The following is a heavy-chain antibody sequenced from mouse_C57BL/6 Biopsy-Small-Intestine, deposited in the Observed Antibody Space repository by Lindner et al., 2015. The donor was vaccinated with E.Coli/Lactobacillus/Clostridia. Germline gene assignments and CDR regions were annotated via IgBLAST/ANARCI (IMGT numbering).Heavy chain of an antibody. CDR1: GISITTGNYR. CDR2: IYYSGTI. CDR3: ARDSIYDYDRAMDY. V-gene: IGHV3-5*01. D-gene: IGHD2-4*01. J-gene: IGHJ4*01. Sequence: VQLQESGPGLVKPSQTVFLTCTVTGISITTGNYRWSWIRQFPGNKLEWIGYIYYSGTITYNPSLTSRTTITRDTPKNQFFLEMNSLTAEDTATYYCARDSIYDYDRAMDYWGQGTSVTVSS.